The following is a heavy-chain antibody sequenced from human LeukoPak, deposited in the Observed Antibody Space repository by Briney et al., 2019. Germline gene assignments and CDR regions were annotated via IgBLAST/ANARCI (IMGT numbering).Heavy chain of an antibody. V-gene: IGHV3-64D*06. D-gene: IGHD5-18*01. J-gene: IGHJ4*02. Sequence: GGSLRLSCSASGFTFSSYAMHWVRQAPGKGLEYVSAISSNGGSTYYADSVKGRFTVSRDNSKNTLYLQMSSLRAEDTAVYYCVKDKGIQLWPSFDYWGQGTLVTVSS. CDR2: ISSNGGST. CDR1: GFTFSSYA. CDR3: VKDKGIQLWPSFDY.